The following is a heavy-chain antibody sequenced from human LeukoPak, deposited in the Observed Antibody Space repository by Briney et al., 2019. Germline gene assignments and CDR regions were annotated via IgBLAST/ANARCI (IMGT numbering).Heavy chain of an antibody. J-gene: IGHJ4*02. CDR3: ARDPTPYCSSTSCYPLNFDY. V-gene: IGHV3-21*01. CDR1: GFTFSSYS. Sequence: GGSLRLSCAASGFTFSSYSMNWVRLAPGKGLEWVSSISSSSSYIYYADSVKGRFTISRDNAKNSLYLQMNSLRAEDTAVYYCARDPTPYCSSTSCYPLNFDYWGQRTLVTVSS. CDR2: ISSSSSYI. D-gene: IGHD2-2*01.